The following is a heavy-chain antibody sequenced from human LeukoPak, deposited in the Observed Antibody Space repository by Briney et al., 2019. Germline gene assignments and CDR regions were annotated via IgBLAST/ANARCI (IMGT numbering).Heavy chain of an antibody. Sequence: SETLSLTCTVSGGSISNYYWSWIRQPAGKGLEWIGRIYSLGSTNYNPSLKSRVTMSVDTSKNQFSLKVRSVTAADTAIYYCAKGPTVGTPTAVDYWGQGILATVSS. CDR3: AKGPTVGTPTAVDY. CDR2: IYSLGST. V-gene: IGHV4-4*07. D-gene: IGHD4-23*01. CDR1: GGSISNYY. J-gene: IGHJ4*02.